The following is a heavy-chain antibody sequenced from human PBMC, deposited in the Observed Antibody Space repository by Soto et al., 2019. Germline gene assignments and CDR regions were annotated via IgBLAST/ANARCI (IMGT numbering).Heavy chain of an antibody. CDR2: IKSQTDGGTT. D-gene: IGHD2-15*01. CDR3: TTASDSHGVSYYYYGMDV. Sequence: EVQLVESGGGLVKPGGSLRLSCAASGFTFSKAWLNWVRQAPGKGLEWVGRIKSQTDGGTTDYAAPVKGRFTISRDDSKNTLYLQMNSLKTEDTAVYYCTTASDSHGVSYYYYGMDVWGQGTTVTVSS. V-gene: IGHV3-15*07. J-gene: IGHJ6*02. CDR1: GFTFSKAW.